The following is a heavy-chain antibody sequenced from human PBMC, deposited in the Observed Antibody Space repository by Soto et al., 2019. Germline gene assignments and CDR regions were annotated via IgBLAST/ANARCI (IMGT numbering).Heavy chain of an antibody. J-gene: IGHJ4*02. D-gene: IGHD2-2*01. V-gene: IGHV4-34*01. Sequence: SETLSLTCAVYGGSFSGYYWSWIRQPPGKGLEWIGEINHSGSTNYNPSLKSRVTISVDTSKNQFSLKLSSVTAADTAVYYCASSSRGYCSSTSCYVPPELDYWGQGTLVTVSS. CDR2: INHSGST. CDR3: ASSSRGYCSSTSCYVPPELDY. CDR1: GGSFSGYY.